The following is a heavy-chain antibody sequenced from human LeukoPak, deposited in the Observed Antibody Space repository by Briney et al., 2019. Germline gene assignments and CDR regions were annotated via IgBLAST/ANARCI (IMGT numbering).Heavy chain of an antibody. J-gene: IGHJ5*02. CDR2: FYYSGTT. CDR3: ARDGISGSYYNGLEINWFDP. CDR1: GGSISSSSYY. Sequence: SETLSLTCTVSGGSISSSSYYWGWIRQPPGKGLEWIGSFYYSGTTYYNPSLKSRVTISVDTSKNQFSLKLSSVTAADTAVYYCARDGISGSYYNGLEINWFDPWGQGTLVTVSS. D-gene: IGHD3-10*01. V-gene: IGHV4-39*07.